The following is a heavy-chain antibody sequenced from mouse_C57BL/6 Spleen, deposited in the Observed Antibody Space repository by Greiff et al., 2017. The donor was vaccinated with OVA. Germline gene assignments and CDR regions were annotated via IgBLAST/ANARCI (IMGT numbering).Heavy chain of an antibody. CDR3: ARDGKFYWYFDV. J-gene: IGHJ1*03. CDR2: INYDGSST. D-gene: IGHD4-1*01. V-gene: IGHV5-16*01. Sequence: EVQVVESEGGLVQPGSSMKLSCTASGFTFSDYYMAWVRQVPEKGLEWVANINYDGSSTYYLDSLKSRFIISRDNAKNILYLQMSSLKSEDTATYYCARDGKFYWYFDVWGTGTTVTVSS. CDR1: GFTFSDYY.